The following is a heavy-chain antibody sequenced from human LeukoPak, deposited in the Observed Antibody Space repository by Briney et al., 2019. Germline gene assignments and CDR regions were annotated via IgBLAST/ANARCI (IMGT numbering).Heavy chain of an antibody. Sequence: ASVKVSCKASGYTFTGYYMHWVRQAPGQGLEWMGWINPNSGGTNYAQKFQGRVTMTRDTSISTAYMELSRLRSDDTAVYYCASLGDCSSTSCSYYYYYMDVWGKGTTVTVSS. CDR1: GYTFTGYY. CDR3: ASLGDCSSTSCSYYYYYMDV. V-gene: IGHV1-2*02. D-gene: IGHD2-2*01. CDR2: INPNSGGT. J-gene: IGHJ6*03.